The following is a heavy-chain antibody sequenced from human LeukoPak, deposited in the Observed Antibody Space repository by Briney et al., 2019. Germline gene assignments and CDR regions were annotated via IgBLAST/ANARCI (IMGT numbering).Heavy chain of an antibody. CDR3: ARVTDIVVVPDAPDVIPTRTYYFDY. D-gene: IGHD2-2*01. Sequence: PSKTLSLTCTVSGGSISSYYWSWIRQPPGKGLEWIGYIYYSGSTNYNPSLKSRVTISVDTSKNQFSLKLSSVTAADTAVYYCARVTDIVVVPDAPDVIPTRTYYFDYWGQGTLVTVSS. CDR1: GGSISSYY. CDR2: IYYSGST. J-gene: IGHJ4*02. V-gene: IGHV4-59*01.